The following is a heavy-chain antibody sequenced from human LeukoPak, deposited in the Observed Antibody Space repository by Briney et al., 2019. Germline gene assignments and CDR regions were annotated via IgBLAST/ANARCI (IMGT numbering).Heavy chain of an antibody. V-gene: IGHV3-33*07. CDR2: IWYDGSHK. Sequence: GGSLRLSCAVAGFTFSKYWMRWVRQAPGKGLEWVADIWYDGSHKYYADSVMGRFTISRDNSRDTLHLQMNSLRAEDTAVYYCARELGYDMDVWGQGTTVTVSS. CDR3: ARELGYDMDV. CDR1: GFTFSKYW. D-gene: IGHD7-27*01. J-gene: IGHJ6*02.